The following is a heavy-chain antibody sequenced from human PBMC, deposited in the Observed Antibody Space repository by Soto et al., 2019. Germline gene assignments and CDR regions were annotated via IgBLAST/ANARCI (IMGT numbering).Heavy chain of an antibody. D-gene: IGHD6-6*01. V-gene: IGHV3-30*18. CDR1: GFTFSSYG. J-gene: IGHJ6*02. Sequence: GGSLRLSCAASGFTFSSYGMHWVRQAPGKGLEWVAVISYDGSNKYYADSVKGRFTISRDNSKNTLYLQMNSLRAEDTAVYYCAKDKARNYYYGMDVWGQGTTVTVSS. CDR3: AKDKARNYYYGMDV. CDR2: ISYDGSNK.